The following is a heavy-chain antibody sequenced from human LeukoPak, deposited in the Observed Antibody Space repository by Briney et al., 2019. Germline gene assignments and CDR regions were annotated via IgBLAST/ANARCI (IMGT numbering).Heavy chain of an antibody. D-gene: IGHD6-19*01. J-gene: IGHJ4*02. V-gene: IGHV1-2*06. CDR1: GYTFTGYY. Sequence: ASVKVSCKASGYTFTGYYMHWVRQAPGQGLEWMGRINPNSGGTNYAQKFQGRVTMTRDTSISTAYMELSRLRSDDTAVYYCARGSSGWPTGIYYFDHWGQGTLVTVSS. CDR2: INPNSGGT. CDR3: ARGSSGWPTGIYYFDH.